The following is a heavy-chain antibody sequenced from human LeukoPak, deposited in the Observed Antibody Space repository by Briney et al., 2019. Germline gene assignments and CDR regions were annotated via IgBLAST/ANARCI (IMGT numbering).Heavy chain of an antibody. Sequence: SQTLPLTCAISGDSVSSSSNVWNCIRQSPSRGLEWLGRTYYGSKWNNDYAASVKSRITVNPDTSKNQFSLQLNSVTPEDTAVYYCARGAMRTGFDSWGQGTLVTVSA. CDR1: GDSVSSSSNV. V-gene: IGHV6-1*01. J-gene: IGHJ4*02. D-gene: IGHD1-1*01. CDR2: TYYGSKWNN. CDR3: ARGAMRTGFDS.